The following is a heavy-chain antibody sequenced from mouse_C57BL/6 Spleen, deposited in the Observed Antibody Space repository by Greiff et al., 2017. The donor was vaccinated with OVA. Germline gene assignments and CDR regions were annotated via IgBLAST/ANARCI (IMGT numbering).Heavy chain of an antibody. Sequence: VQLQQPGAELVMPGASVKLSCKASGYTFTSYWMHWVKQRPGQGLEWIGEIDPSDSYTNYNQKFKGKSTLTVDKSSSTAYMQLSSLTSEDSAVYYGARRDYGNYGDWFAYWGQGTLVTVSA. CDR2: IDPSDSYT. V-gene: IGHV1-69*01. J-gene: IGHJ3*01. CDR1: GYTFTSYW. CDR3: ARRDYGNYGDWFAY. D-gene: IGHD2-1*01.